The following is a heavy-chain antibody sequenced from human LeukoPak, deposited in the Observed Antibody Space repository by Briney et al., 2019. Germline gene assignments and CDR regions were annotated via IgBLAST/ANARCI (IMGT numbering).Heavy chain of an antibody. CDR2: INHSGST. D-gene: IGHD5-18*01. V-gene: IGHV4-34*01. Sequence: SETLSLTCAVYGGSFSGYYCSWIRQPPGKGLEWIGEINHSGSTNYNPSLKSRVTISVDTSKNQFSLKLSSVTAAVTAVYYCARVSGLQLWPYYFDYWGQGTLVTVSS. J-gene: IGHJ4*02. CDR3: ARVSGLQLWPYYFDY. CDR1: GGSFSGYY.